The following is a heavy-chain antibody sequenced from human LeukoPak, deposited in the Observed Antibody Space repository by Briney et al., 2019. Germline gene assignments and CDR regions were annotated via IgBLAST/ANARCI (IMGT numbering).Heavy chain of an antibody. D-gene: IGHD6-19*01. J-gene: IGHJ4*02. CDR2: IKSKTDGGTT. CDR3: ARSRLPYSSGWYYFDY. V-gene: IGHV3-15*07. Sequence: GGSLRLSCAASGFTFSNAWMNWVRQAPGKGLEWVGRIKSKTDGGTTDYAAPVKGRFTISRDNSKNTLYLQMNSLRAEDTAVYYCARSRLPYSSGWYYFDYWGQGTLVTVSS. CDR1: GFTFSNAW.